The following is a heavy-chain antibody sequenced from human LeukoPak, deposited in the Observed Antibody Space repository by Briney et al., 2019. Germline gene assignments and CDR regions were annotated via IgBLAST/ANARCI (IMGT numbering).Heavy chain of an antibody. Sequence: SETLSLACTVSGGSISSYYWSWIRQPPGKGLEWIGYIYYSGSTNYNPSLKSRVTISVDTSKNQFSLKLSSVTAADTAVYYCARLYCGGDCYSEPSYYFDYWGQGTLVTVSS. V-gene: IGHV4-59*01. CDR2: IYYSGST. CDR1: GGSISSYY. CDR3: ARLYCGGDCYSEPSYYFDY. D-gene: IGHD2-21*02. J-gene: IGHJ4*02.